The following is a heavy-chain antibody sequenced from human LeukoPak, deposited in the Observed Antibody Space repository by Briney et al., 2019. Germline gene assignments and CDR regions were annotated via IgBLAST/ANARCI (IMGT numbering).Heavy chain of an antibody. CDR2: ISGSGGST. CDR3: AKDDCSSTSCSGVY. J-gene: IGHJ4*02. CDR1: GFTFSSYA. V-gene: IGHV3-23*01. D-gene: IGHD2-2*01. Sequence: DPGGSLRLSCAASGFTFSSYAMSWVRQAPGKGLEWVSAISGSGGSTYYADSVKGRFTISRDNSKNTLYLQMSSLRAEDTAVYYCAKDDCSSTSCSGVYWGQGTLVTVSS.